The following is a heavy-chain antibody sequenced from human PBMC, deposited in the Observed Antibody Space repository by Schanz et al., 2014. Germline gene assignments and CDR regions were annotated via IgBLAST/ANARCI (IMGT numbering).Heavy chain of an antibody. Sequence: EVQLVESGGGLIQPGGSLRLSCAVSGFTVNTNYMSWVRQAPGKGLEWISSMYINSGSTQYADSVKGRFIISRDSSKNTLFLQMNSLRAEDTAVYFCARDGGRDGYNLAFDVWGSGTLATFSS. D-gene: IGHD5-12*01. V-gene: IGHV3-53*01. CDR1: GFTVNTNY. CDR2: MYINSGST. J-gene: IGHJ3*01. CDR3: ARDGGRDGYNLAFDV.